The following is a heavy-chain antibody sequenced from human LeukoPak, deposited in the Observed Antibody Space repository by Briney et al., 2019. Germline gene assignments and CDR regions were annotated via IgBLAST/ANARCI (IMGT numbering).Heavy chain of an antibody. CDR2: IREERGQE. J-gene: IGHJ5*02. Sequence: GGSLGLSCVASGLTVSNHWMSWVRQAPGRGLEWVANIREERGQEYYVDSVKGRFTISKNSAKNSLYLQMNTLRVEDTAMYYCASLDTAKQPLANHWGQGTLVTVSS. V-gene: IGHV3-7*03. CDR3: ASLDTAKQPLANH. D-gene: IGHD5-18*01. CDR1: GLTVSNHW.